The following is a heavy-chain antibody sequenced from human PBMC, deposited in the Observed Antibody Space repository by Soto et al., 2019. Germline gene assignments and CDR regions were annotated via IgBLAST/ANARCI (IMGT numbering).Heavy chain of an antibody. V-gene: IGHV3-30*18. CDR3: AKDRDDSSGYYLDY. D-gene: IGHD3-22*01. J-gene: IGHJ4*02. Sequence: PGGSLRLSCAASGFTFSSYGMHWVRQAPGKGLEWVAVISYDGSNKYYADSVKGRFTISRDNSKNTLYLQMNSLRAEDTAVYYCAKDRDDSSGYYLDYWGQGTLVTVSS. CDR2: ISYDGSNK. CDR1: GFTFSSYG.